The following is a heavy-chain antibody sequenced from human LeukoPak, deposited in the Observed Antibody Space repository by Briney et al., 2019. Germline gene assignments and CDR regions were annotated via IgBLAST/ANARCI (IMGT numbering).Heavy chain of an antibody. CDR1: GFTFSSYA. CDR2: ISYDGSNK. J-gene: IGHJ4*02. CDR3: ASPRQSYGSGSYAIDY. D-gene: IGHD3-10*01. V-gene: IGHV3-30-3*01. Sequence: PGGSLRLSCAASGFTFSSYAMHWVRQAPGKGLEWVAVISYDGSNKYYADSVKGRFTISRDNSKNTLYLQMNSLRAEDTAVYYCASPRQSYGSGSYAIDYWGQGTLVTVSS.